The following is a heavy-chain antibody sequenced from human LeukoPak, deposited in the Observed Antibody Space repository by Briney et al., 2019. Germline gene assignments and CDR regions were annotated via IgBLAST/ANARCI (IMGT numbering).Heavy chain of an antibody. Sequence: GASVKVSCKASGHTFTGYYIHWVRQAPGQGLEWMGWINPNSGGTYYAQKFQGRVTMTRDTSISTAYMELNRLTSDDTAVYYCARAGGYSSGWIDYWGQGTLVTVSS. J-gene: IGHJ4*02. CDR1: GHTFTGYY. V-gene: IGHV1-2*02. CDR2: INPNSGGT. D-gene: IGHD6-19*01. CDR3: ARAGGYSSGWIDY.